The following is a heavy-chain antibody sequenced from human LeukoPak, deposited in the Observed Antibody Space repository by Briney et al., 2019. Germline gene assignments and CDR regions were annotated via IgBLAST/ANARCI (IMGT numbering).Heavy chain of an antibody. Sequence: PGGSLRLSCAASGFTFSNAWMSWVRQAPGKGLEWVGRIKSKTDGGTTDYAAPVKGRFTISRDDSKNTLYLQMNSLKTEDTAVYYCTTDPWYNRNYEVAFDIWGQGTMVTVSS. J-gene: IGHJ3*02. CDR3: TTDPWYNRNYEVAFDI. V-gene: IGHV3-15*01. CDR1: GFTFSNAW. CDR2: IKSKTDGGTT. D-gene: IGHD1-7*01.